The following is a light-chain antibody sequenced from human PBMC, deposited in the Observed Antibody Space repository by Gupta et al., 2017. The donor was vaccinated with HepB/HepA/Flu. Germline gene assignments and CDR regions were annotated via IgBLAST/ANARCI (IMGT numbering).Light chain of an antibody. J-gene: IGLJ2*01. CDR2: GKN. CDR1: SLSSYY. V-gene: IGLV3-19*01. Sequence: SSELTQDLAVSEALGQTVRITCQGDSLSSYYASWYQQNPVQAPVLVIYGKNNRPSGIPDRFSDSTSGNSASLTITGAQAKDVADYYCNYHDSGGNHVVFGGGTKLTVL. CDR3: NYHDSGGNHVV.